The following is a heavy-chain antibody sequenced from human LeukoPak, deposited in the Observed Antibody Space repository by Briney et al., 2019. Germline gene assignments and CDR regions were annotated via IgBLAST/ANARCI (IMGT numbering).Heavy chain of an antibody. CDR3: ARGVSVGSYGMDV. V-gene: IGHV4-59*01. CDR1: GGSISSYY. D-gene: IGHD5/OR15-5a*01. J-gene: IGHJ6*02. Sequence: SETLSLTCTVPGGSISSYYWSWIRQPPTKGLAWIGYIYYSGSTNYNPSLKSRVTISVDTSKNQFSLKLSSVTAADTAVYYCARGVSVGSYGMDVWGQGTTVTVSS. CDR2: IYYSGST.